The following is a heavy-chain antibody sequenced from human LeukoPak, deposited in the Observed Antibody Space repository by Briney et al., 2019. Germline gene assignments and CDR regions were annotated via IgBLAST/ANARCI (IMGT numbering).Heavy chain of an antibody. CDR3: AREALMVYVEHIYYYYYMDV. D-gene: IGHD2-8*01. CDR1: GFTFSSYS. Sequence: GGSLRLSCAASGFTFSSYSMNWVRQAPGKGLEWVSSISSSSSYIYYADSVKGRFTISRDNAKNSLHLQMNSLRAEDTAVYYCAREALMVYVEHIYYYYYMDVWGKGATVTVSS. V-gene: IGHV3-21*01. CDR2: ISSSSSYI. J-gene: IGHJ6*03.